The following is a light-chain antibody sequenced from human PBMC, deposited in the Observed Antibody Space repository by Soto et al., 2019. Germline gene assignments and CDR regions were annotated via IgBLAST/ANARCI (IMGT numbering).Light chain of an antibody. Sequence: EIQMTQSPSSLSACVGGRVTITCQASQDISNYLTWYQQKPGKAPKLLIYDASNLETGVPSRFSGSGSGTDFTFTISSLQPEDIATYYCQQYDNLPLTFGGGTKVDIK. CDR3: QQYDNLPLT. J-gene: IGKJ4*01. CDR2: DAS. CDR1: QDISNY. V-gene: IGKV1-33*01.